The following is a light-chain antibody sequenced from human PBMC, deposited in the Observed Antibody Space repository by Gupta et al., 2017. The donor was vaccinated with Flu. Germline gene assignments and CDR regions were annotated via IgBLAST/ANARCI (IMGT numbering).Light chain of an antibody. Sequence: DIQMTQSPSSLSASVGDRVTITCRASQSVSNFLHWYQQKPGKVPKLLIYAASTLQGGVSSRFSGSGSGTDFTLTINSLQLEDFATYYGQQGYSTPQTFGRGTTVEIK. J-gene: IGKJ4*02. CDR1: QSVSNF. CDR2: AAS. CDR3: QQGYSTPQT. V-gene: IGKV1-39*01.